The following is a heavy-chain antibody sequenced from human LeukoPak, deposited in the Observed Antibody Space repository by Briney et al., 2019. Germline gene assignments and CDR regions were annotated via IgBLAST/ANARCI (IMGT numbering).Heavy chain of an antibody. J-gene: IGHJ4*02. V-gene: IGHV3-74*01. D-gene: IGHD5-24*01. CDR3: ARGGPAGVATNDY. CDR2: IESDGGRT. CDR1: GFTFSIYY. Sequence: GGSLRLSCAASGFTFSIYYMHWVRQAPGKGLVWVSHIESDGGRTTYADSVKGRFIISGDNAKNTLYLQMNSLRAEDTAVYYCARGGPAGVATNDYWGQGTLVTVSS.